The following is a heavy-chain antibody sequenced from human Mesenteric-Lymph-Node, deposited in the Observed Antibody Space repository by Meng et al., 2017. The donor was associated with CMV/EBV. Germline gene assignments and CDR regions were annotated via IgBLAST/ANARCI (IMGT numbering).Heavy chain of an antibody. V-gene: IGHV4-59*01. D-gene: IGHD6-13*01. CDR1: RGSISIYD. CDR3: ARVDSWYYFDY. J-gene: IGHJ4*02. CDR2: IYYGGNT. Sequence: SETLSLTCTVPRGSISIYDWSWIRQPPGKGLEWIGYIYYGGNTKYNPSLKSRVTISVDTSKNQFSPKLSSVTAADTAVYYCARVDSWYYFDYWGQGTLVTVSS.